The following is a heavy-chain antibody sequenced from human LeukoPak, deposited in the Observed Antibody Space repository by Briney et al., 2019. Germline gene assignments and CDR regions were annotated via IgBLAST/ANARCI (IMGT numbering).Heavy chain of an antibody. CDR2: ISSSGSTI. CDR1: GFTFSDYY. V-gene: IGHV3-11*01. D-gene: IGHD3-22*01. Sequence: PGGSLRLSCAASGFTFSDYYMSWIRQAPGKGLEWVSYISSSGSTIYYADSVKGRFTISRDNAKNSLYLQMNSLRAEDTAVYYCARVANYYDSSGYYSGSVGYFDYWGQGTLVTVSS. J-gene: IGHJ4*02. CDR3: ARVANYYDSSGYYSGSVGYFDY.